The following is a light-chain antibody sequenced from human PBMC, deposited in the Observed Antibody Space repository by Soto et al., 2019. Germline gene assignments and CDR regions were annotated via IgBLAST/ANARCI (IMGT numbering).Light chain of an antibody. CDR3: QQYGNSPQT. Sequence: TGLTQSPGPLSLSTGERATLSCRASQTVSSSFLAWYQQTPGQAPRLLIYAASSRATGIPDRFSGSGSGTDFTLTISRLEPEDFAVYYCQQYGNSPQTVGQGTKVDIK. CDR2: AAS. J-gene: IGKJ1*01. CDR1: QTVSSSF. V-gene: IGKV3-20*01.